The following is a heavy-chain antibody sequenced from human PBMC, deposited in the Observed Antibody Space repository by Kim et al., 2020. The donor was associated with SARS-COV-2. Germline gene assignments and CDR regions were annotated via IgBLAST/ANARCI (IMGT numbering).Heavy chain of an antibody. CDR2: INAGNGNT. Sequence: ASVKVSCKASGYTFTSYAMHWVRQAPGQRLEWMGWINAGNGNTKYSQKFQGRVTITRDTSASTAYMELSSLRSEDTAVYYCARDIPKLTNSSGWPFDYWGQGTLVTISS. CDR1: GYTFTSYA. D-gene: IGHD6-19*01. CDR3: ARDIPKLTNSSGWPFDY. J-gene: IGHJ4*02. V-gene: IGHV1-3*01.